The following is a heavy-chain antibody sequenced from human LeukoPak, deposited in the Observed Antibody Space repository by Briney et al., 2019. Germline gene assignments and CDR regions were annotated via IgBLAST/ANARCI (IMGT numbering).Heavy chain of an antibody. V-gene: IGHV3-48*03. J-gene: IGHJ4*02. CDR3: AKGISGYCSSTSCHDY. Sequence: GGSLRLSCAASGFTFSNYEMHWVRQAPGKGLEWVSYISSSGSDIYYADSVKGRFTISRDNAKNSLYLQMNSLRAEDTAVYYCAKGISGYCSSTSCHDYWGQGTLVTVSS. D-gene: IGHD2-2*01. CDR1: GFTFSNYE. CDR2: ISSSGSDI.